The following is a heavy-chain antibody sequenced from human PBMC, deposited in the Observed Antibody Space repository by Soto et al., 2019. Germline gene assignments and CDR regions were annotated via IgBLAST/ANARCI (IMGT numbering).Heavy chain of an antibody. CDR3: ASGVAASHFYYYYMDV. Sequence: PGGSLRLSCAASGFTFSDYYMSLIRQAPGKGLEWVSYISGSGSTIYYADSVKGRFTISRDNAKNSLHLQMNSLRAEDTAVYYCASGVAASHFYYYYMDVWGKGTTVTVS. V-gene: IGHV3-11*01. J-gene: IGHJ6*03. CDR1: GFTFSDYY. D-gene: IGHD2-15*01. CDR2: ISGSGSTI.